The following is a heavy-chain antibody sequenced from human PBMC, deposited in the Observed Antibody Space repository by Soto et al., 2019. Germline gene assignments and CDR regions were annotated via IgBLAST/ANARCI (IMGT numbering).Heavy chain of an antibody. CDR1: GYTFTIYG. J-gene: IGHJ6*02. CDR3: ARALGYSGYAGVDV. D-gene: IGHD5-12*01. CDR2: ISPDNGNT. V-gene: IGHV1-18*01. Sequence: QVQLVQSGGEVKKPGASVKVSCKASGYTFTIYGINWVRQAPGQGLEWMGWISPDNGNTNYAQKLQGRVTMTTDTSTSTADMELRSLRSDDTAGYYCARALGYSGYAGVDVWGQGTTVTVSS.